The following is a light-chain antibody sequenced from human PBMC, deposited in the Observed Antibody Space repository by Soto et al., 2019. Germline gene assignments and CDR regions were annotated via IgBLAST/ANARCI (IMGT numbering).Light chain of an antibody. CDR2: DAY. CDR3: EQYNNWPIT. CDR1: QSISSW. V-gene: IGKV1-5*01. Sequence: DIQMTQSPSTLSASVGDRVTITCRASQSISSWLAWYQQKPGKAPKLLIYDAYSLESGTPSRFSGRRSGTEFTLTISSLQSEDFAVYYCEQYNNWPITFGQGTRLEIK. J-gene: IGKJ5*01.